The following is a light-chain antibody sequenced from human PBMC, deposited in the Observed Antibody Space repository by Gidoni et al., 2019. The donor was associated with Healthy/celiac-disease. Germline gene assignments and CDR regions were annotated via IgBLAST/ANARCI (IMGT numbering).Light chain of an antibody. CDR2: DKN. V-gene: IGLV1-51*01. CDR1: SSNIGNNY. CDR3: GTWDSSLSAV. Sequence: QSVLTQPPSVSAAPGQKVTISCSGSSSNIGNNYVSWDQQLPGTAPKLLIYDKNKRPAGIPDRFSGSKSGTSATLGITGLQTGDEADYYCGTWDSSLSAVFGTGTKVTVL. J-gene: IGLJ1*01.